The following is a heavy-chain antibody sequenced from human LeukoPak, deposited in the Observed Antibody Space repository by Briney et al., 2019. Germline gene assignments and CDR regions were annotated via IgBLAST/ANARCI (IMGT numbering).Heavy chain of an antibody. D-gene: IGHD3-22*01. V-gene: IGHV3-30-3*01. Sequence: GGSLRLSCAASGFTFSNHAMNWVRQAPGKGLEWVTTISFDGTDKYYADSVKGRFTISRDNSKNTLYLQMNSLRAEDTAVYYCAREGPHYYDSSGLDYWGQGTLVTVSS. J-gene: IGHJ4*02. CDR3: AREGPHYYDSSGLDY. CDR2: ISFDGTDK. CDR1: GFTFSNHA.